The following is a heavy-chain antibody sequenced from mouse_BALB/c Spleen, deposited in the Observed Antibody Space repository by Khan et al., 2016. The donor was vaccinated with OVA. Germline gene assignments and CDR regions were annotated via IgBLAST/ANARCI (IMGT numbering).Heavy chain of an antibody. Sequence: QVQLQQSGPELKKPGETVKISCKASGYTFTNYGMNWVKQAPGKGLKWMGWINTYTGEPTYADDFKGRFPFSFETSASTAYLQINNLKNEDTATYFCARNGNYWYFDVWGAGTTVTVSS. D-gene: IGHD2-1*01. V-gene: IGHV9-3-1*01. CDR2: INTYTGEP. J-gene: IGHJ1*01. CDR3: ARNGNYWYFDV. CDR1: GYTFTNYG.